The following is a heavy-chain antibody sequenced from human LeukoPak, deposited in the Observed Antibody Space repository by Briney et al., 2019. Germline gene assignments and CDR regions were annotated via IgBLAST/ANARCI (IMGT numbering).Heavy chain of an antibody. Sequence: ASVKVSCKASGGTFSSYAISWVRQAPGQGLEWMGRIIPIFGTANYAQKFQGRVTITTDESTSTAYMELSSLRSEDTAVYYCARAVIVATIIDYYYYMDVWGKGTTVTVSS. J-gene: IGHJ6*03. V-gene: IGHV1-69*05. CDR1: GGTFSSYA. CDR2: IIPIFGTA. D-gene: IGHD5-12*01. CDR3: ARAVIVATIIDYYYYMDV.